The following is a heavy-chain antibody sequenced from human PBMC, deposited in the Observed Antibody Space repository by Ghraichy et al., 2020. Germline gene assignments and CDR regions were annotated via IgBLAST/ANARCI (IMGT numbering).Heavy chain of an antibody. CDR1: GFTFSSHW. V-gene: IGHV3-74*01. J-gene: IGHJ3*02. D-gene: IGHD4-23*01. Sequence: LLLTCAASGFTFSSHWMHWVRRPPGKGLEWVSRIDSDGSTTSYADSVKGRFTISRDNDKNTLYVQMNSLRAEDTAVYYCVRDASPGKFDIWGQGTMVTVSS. CDR3: VRDASPGKFDI. CDR2: IDSDGSTT.